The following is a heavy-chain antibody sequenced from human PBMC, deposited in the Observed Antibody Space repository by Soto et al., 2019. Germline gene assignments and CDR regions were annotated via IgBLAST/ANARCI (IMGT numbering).Heavy chain of an antibody. CDR1: GFPFSSYA. D-gene: IGHD6-19*01. Sequence: GGSLRLSCAASGFPFSSYAMHWVRQAPGKGLEWVAVISYDGSNKYYADSVKGRFTISRDNSKNTLYLQMNSLRAEDTAVYYCARGSGWYGGYYYYGMDVWGQGTTVTVSS. CDR3: ARGSGWYGGYYYYGMDV. J-gene: IGHJ6*02. CDR2: ISYDGSNK. V-gene: IGHV3-30-3*01.